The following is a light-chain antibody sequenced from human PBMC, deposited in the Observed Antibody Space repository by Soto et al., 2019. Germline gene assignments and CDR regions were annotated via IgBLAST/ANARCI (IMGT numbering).Light chain of an antibody. CDR1: QSISRS. Sequence: EIVLTQSPSILSVSPGERATLSCRASQSISRSLAWYQQKPGQAPRLLISDASTRAPGLPARFRGRGSGPEFTLTISILQSEDFALYYRQHYTSWPPRTFGQGTKVDI. J-gene: IGKJ1*01. CDR2: DAS. V-gene: IGKV3-15*01. CDR3: QHYTSWPPRT.